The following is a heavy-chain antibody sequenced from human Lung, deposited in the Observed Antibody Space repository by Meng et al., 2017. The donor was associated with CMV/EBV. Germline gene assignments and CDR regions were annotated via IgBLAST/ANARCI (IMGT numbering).Heavy chain of an antibody. V-gene: IGHV4-30-4*08. D-gene: IGHD7-27*01. CDR3: ARDRQHWALGRFYGLDV. J-gene: IGHJ6*02. CDR2: ITYSGTA. Sequence: SETLSLTCNVFGVPINTEENFWTWIRQSPGKGLEWIGLITYSGTAYYNSALKSRVTISSDTSTNQFSLNLKSMTAADTAVYYCARDRQHWALGRFYGLDVWGRGTPVTVSS. CDR1: GVPINTEENF.